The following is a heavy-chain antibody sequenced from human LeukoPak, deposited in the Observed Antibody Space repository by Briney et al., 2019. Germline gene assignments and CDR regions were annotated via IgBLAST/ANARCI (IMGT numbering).Heavy chain of an antibody. D-gene: IGHD3-10*01. CDR2: IYYSGST. V-gene: IGHV4-39*02. J-gene: IGHJ3*02. Sequence: SETLSLTCTVSGGSISSSSYYWGWIRQPPGKGLEWIGSIYYSGSTYYNPSLKSRVTISVDTSKNQFSLKLSSVTAADTAVYYCARDRELLWFGESDAFDIWGQGTMVTVSS. CDR1: GGSISSSSYY. CDR3: ARDRELLWFGESDAFDI.